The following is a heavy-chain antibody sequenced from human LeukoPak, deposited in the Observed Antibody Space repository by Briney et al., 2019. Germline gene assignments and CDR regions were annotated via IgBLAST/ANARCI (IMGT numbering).Heavy chain of an antibody. Sequence: ASVKVSCKASGYTFTSYAISWVRQAPGQGLEWMGGIIPIFGTANYAQKFQGRVTITADESTSTAYMELSSLRSEDTAVYYCARGLTYYDFWSGYRNPKDYYYGMDVWGQGTTVTVSS. CDR2: IIPIFGTA. CDR1: GYTFTSYA. V-gene: IGHV1-69*13. CDR3: ARGLTYYDFWSGYRNPKDYYYGMDV. D-gene: IGHD3-3*01. J-gene: IGHJ6*02.